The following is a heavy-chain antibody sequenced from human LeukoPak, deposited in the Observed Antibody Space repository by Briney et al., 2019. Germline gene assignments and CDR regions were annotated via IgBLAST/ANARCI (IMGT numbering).Heavy chain of an antibody. D-gene: IGHD1-26*01. V-gene: IGHV4-4*09. CDR3: ARLLPPSGSYSYYYYYMDV. Sequence: SETLSLTCTVSGASISSYYWSWIRQSPGKGLDWIGWIGDIYTSGSTNYNPSFKSRVNISVDTSKKQFSLRLSSVTAADTAVYYCARLLPPSGSYSYYYYYMDVWGKGTTVTVSS. CDR2: IYTSGST. CDR1: GASISSYY. J-gene: IGHJ6*03.